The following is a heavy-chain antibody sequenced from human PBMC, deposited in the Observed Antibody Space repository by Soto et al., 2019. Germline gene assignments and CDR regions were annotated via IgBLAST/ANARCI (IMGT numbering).Heavy chain of an antibody. J-gene: IGHJ4*02. V-gene: IGHV3-74*01. Sequence: GGSLRLSCAASGLTFSSYWMHWVRQAPGKGLEWVSGISWNSGSIGYADSVKGRFTISRDNAKNTLYLQMNSLRAEDTAVYYCARGQFDDSSGGFDYWGQGTLVTVSS. CDR2: ISWNSGSI. CDR3: ARGQFDDSSGGFDY. D-gene: IGHD3-22*01. CDR1: GLTFSSYW.